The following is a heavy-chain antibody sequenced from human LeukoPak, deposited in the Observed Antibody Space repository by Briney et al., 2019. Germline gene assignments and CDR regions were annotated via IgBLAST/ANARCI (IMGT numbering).Heavy chain of an antibody. CDR2: ISSRGSAM. Sequence: GGSPRLSCAASGFSFSDYYMSWIRQAPGKGLEWLSYISSRGSAMYYADSVKGRFTISRDNARNSLYLEVSSLTAEDTAVYYCARESGGSWTIYDHWGQGTLVTVSS. CDR3: ARESGGSWTIYDH. V-gene: IGHV3-11*01. CDR1: GFSFSDYY. J-gene: IGHJ5*02. D-gene: IGHD2-15*01.